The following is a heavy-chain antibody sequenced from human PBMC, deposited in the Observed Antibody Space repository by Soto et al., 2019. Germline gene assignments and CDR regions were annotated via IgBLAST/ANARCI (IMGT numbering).Heavy chain of an antibody. CDR1: GFTFSSYG. CDR3: AKDRRKVVVAAPFDY. CDR2: ISYDGSNK. J-gene: IGHJ4*02. Sequence: QVQLVESGGGVVQPGRSLRLSCAASGFTFSSYGRHWVRQAPGKGLEWVAVISYDGSNKYYADSVKGRFTISRDNSKNTLYLQMNSLRAEDTAVYYCAKDRRKVVVAAPFDYWGQGTLVTVSS. D-gene: IGHD2-15*01. V-gene: IGHV3-30*18.